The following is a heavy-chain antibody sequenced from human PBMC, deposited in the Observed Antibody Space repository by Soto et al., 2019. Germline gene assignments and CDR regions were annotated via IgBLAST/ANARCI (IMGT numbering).Heavy chain of an antibody. CDR2: IKQDGSEK. J-gene: IGHJ6*02. D-gene: IGHD3-3*01. Sequence: GSLRLSCAASGFTFSSYWMSWGRQAPGRGLGWVANIKQDGSEKYYVDSVKGRFTISRDNAKNSLYLQMNSLRAEDTAVYYCAREGXDFWSGYYPYYYYGMDVWGQGTTVTVSS. CDR1: GFTFSSYW. V-gene: IGHV3-7*03. CDR3: AREGXDFWSGYYPYYYYGMDV.